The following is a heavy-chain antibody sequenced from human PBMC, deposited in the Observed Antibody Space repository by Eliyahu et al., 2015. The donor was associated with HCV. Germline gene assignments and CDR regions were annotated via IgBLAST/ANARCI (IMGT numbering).Heavy chain of an antibody. CDR3: ARWGDTAMAIGVSGMDV. CDR1: GGTFSSYA. J-gene: IGHJ6*02. CDR2: IIPILGIA. D-gene: IGHD5-18*01. V-gene: IGHV1-69*04. Sequence: SGGTFSSYAISWVRQAPGQGLEWMGRIIPILGIANYAQKFQGRVTITADKSTSTAYMELSSLRSEDTAVYYCARWGDTAMAIGVSGMDVWGQGTTVTVSS.